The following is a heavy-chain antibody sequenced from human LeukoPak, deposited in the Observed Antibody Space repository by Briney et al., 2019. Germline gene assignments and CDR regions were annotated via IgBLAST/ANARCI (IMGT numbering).Heavy chain of an antibody. Sequence: SETLSLTCTVSGGSISSGDYYWSWTRQPPGKGLEWIGYTYYSGSTHYNPSLKNRVTIPVDTSKNQFSLKLSSVTAADTAGYYCARHAGGISATGTRPFDYWGQGTLVTASS. D-gene: IGHD6-13*01. J-gene: IGHJ4*02. CDR1: GGSISSGDYY. V-gene: IGHV4-30-4*01. CDR3: ARHAGGISATGTRPFDY. CDR2: TYYSGST.